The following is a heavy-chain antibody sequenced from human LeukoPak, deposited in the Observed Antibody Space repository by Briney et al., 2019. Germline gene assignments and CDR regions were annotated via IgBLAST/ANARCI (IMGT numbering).Heavy chain of an antibody. CDR2: IYYSGST. D-gene: IGHD3-22*01. Sequence: SETLSLTCTVSGGSISSYYWSWIRQPPGKGLEWIGYIYYSGSTNYNPSLKSRVTISVDTSKNQFSLKLSSVTAADTAVYYCARLPGDYYDSSGYYYHWYSDLWGRGTLVTVSS. J-gene: IGHJ2*01. V-gene: IGHV4-59*08. CDR3: ARLPGDYYDSSGYYYHWYSDL. CDR1: GGSISSYY.